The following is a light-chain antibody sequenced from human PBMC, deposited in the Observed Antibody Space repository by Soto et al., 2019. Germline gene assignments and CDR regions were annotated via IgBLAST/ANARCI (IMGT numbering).Light chain of an antibody. CDR1: QSVSSY. Sequence: EMVMTQSPATLSVSTGERATLSCRASQSVSSYLAWYQQNPGQPPRLLIYVASTRAAGIPARFSGSGSGTEFTLTISSLQSEDFAVYYCQQYKDWPPRFGHGTKVEIK. CDR2: VAS. J-gene: IGKJ1*01. V-gene: IGKV3-15*01. CDR3: QQYKDWPPR.